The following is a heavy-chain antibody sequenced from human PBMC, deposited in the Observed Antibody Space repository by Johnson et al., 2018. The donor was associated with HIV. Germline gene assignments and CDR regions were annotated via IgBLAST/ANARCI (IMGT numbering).Heavy chain of an antibody. D-gene: IGHD6-6*01. CDR3: ARDPSAGEQLDDAFDI. CDR2: ISYDGSDK. CDR1: TFTFSGYG. V-gene: IGHV3-30*03. J-gene: IGHJ3*02. Sequence: QVQLVESGGGVVQPGGSLRLSCAASTFTFSGYGMHWVRQAPGKGLEWVALISYDGSDKYYADSVKGRFTISRDNSKSTLYLQMNSLRAEDTAVYYCARDPSAGEQLDDAFDIWGQGTMVTGSS.